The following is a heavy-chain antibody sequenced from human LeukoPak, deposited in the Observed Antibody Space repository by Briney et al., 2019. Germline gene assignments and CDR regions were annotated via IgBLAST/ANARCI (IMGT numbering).Heavy chain of an antibody. J-gene: IGHJ3*01. D-gene: IGHD2-21*02. CDR3: ARVVAVTVTGIFDV. V-gene: IGHV3-11*04. CDR1: GFTFINYY. CDR2: ISKTDNSI. Sequence: PGGSLRLSCEASGFTFINYYMAWIRQAPGKGLQWVSYISKTDNSIFYADPVKGRFTVSRDNDKNSMYLEMNSLRAEDTAMYYCARVVAVTVTGIFDVWGHGTMVTVSS.